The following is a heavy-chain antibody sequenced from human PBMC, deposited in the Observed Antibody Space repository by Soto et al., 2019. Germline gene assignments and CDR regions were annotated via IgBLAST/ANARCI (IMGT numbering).Heavy chain of an antibody. D-gene: IGHD6-19*01. CDR3: ARVGDSSGWYLDY. CDR2: IYSGVST. CDR1: GFTVSTNY. J-gene: IGHJ4*02. Sequence: GGSLRLSCAASGFTVSTNYMSWVRQAPGKGLEWVSVIYSGVSTNYADSVKGRFTISRDNSKNTLYLQMNSLRAEDTAVYYCARVGDSSGWYLDYWGQGTLVTVSS. V-gene: IGHV3-53*01.